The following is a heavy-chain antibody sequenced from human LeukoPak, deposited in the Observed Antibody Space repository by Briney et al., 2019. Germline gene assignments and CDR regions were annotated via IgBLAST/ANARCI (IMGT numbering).Heavy chain of an antibody. V-gene: IGHV1-46*01. CDR2: INPSGGST. Sequence: ASVKVSCKASGYTFTSYYTHWVRQAPGQGLEWMGIINPSGGSTSYAQKFQGRVTMTRDTSTSTVYMELSSLRSEDTAVYYCARAGGRGDYYYYGMDVWGQGTTVTVSS. J-gene: IGHJ6*02. CDR1: GYTFTSYY. D-gene: IGHD2-15*01. CDR3: ARAGGRGDYYYYGMDV.